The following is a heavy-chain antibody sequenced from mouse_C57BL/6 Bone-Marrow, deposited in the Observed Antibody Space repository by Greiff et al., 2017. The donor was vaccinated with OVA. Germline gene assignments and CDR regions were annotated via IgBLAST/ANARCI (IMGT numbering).Heavy chain of an antibody. V-gene: IGHV3-6*01. J-gene: IGHJ1*03. CDR3: GDFDV. Sequence: EVKLMESGPGLVKPSQSLSLTCSVTGYSITSGYYWNWIRQFPGNKLEWMGYISYDGSNNYNPSLKNRISITRDTSKNQFFLKLNSVTTEDTATYYCGDFDVWGTGTTVTVSS. CDR1: GYSITSGYY. CDR2: ISYDGSN.